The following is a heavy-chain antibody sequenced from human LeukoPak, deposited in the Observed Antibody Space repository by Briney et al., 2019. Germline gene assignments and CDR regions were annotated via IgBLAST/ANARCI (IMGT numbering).Heavy chain of an antibody. Sequence: GGSLRLSCAASGFTFSSYGMHWVRQAPGKGLEWVAFIRYDGSNKYYADSVKGRFTISRDNSKNTLYLQMNSLRAEDTAVYYCAKQDSGITFGGVIVYFYFDYWGQGTLVTVSS. CDR3: AKQDSGITFGGVIVYFYFDY. CDR2: IRYDGSNK. V-gene: IGHV3-30*02. D-gene: IGHD3-16*02. CDR1: GFTFSSYG. J-gene: IGHJ4*02.